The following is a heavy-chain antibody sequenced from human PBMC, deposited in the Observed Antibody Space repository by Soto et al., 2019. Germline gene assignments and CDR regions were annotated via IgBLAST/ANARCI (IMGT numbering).Heavy chain of an antibody. Sequence: ASVKVSCKASGYTFTSYDINWARQATGQGLEWMGWMNPNSGNTGYAQKFQGRVTMTRNTSISTAYMELSSLRSEDTAVYYCARRVSSSWYMNYYYYYMDVWGKGTTVTVSS. CDR3: ARRVSSSWYMNYYYYYMDV. CDR1: GYTFTSYD. D-gene: IGHD6-13*01. J-gene: IGHJ6*03. V-gene: IGHV1-8*01. CDR2: MNPNSGNT.